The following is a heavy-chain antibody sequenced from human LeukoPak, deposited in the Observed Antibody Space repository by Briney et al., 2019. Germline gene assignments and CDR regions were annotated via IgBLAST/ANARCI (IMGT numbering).Heavy chain of an antibody. Sequence: GGSLRLSCAASGFTFRDYYMSWVRPAPGKGLQWVAYIGGSGSTIYYADSVKGRFTISRDNAKNSPSLQMNSLRADDTAVYYCARVGANYGMDVWGQGTTVTVSS. CDR3: ARVGANYGMDV. J-gene: IGHJ6*02. CDR2: IGGSGSTI. V-gene: IGHV3-11*01. D-gene: IGHD3-10*01. CDR1: GFTFRDYY.